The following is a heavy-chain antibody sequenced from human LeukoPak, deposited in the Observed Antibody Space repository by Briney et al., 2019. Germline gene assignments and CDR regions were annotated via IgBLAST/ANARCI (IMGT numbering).Heavy chain of an antibody. J-gene: IGHJ4*02. Sequence: SETLSLXCTVSGGSISSGSYYWSWIRQPAGKGLEWIGRIYTSGSTNYNPSLKSRVTISVDTSKNQFSLKLSSVTAADTAVYYCARGGSYYMDYFDYWGQGTLVTVSS. V-gene: IGHV4-61*02. CDR1: GGSISSGSYY. D-gene: IGHD1-26*01. CDR3: ARGGSYYMDYFDY. CDR2: IYTSGST.